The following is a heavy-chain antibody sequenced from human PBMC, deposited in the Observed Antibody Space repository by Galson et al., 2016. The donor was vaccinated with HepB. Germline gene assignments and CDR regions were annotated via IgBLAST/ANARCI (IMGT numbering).Heavy chain of an antibody. CDR1: GFTFSGSA. V-gene: IGHV3-73*01. D-gene: IGHD4-11*01. Sequence: SLRLACAASGFTFSGSAMYWVRQASGKGLEWVGRIGSKPNSYATAYGASVNGRFTISRDDSKNTAYLQMNSLKTEDTAVYYCASTIVTALYHYYYCIDVWGQGTTVTVSS. J-gene: IGHJ6*02. CDR3: ASTIVTALYHYYYCIDV. CDR2: IGSKPNSYAT.